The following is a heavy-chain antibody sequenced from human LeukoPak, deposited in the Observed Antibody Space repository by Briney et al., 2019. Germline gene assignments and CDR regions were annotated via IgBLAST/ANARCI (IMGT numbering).Heavy chain of an antibody. CDR2: IIPIFGTA. CDR3: AKKFIWVAVTLAFDY. Sequence: VASVKVSCKASGGTFSSYAISWVRQAPGQGLEWMGGIIPIFGTANYAQKFQGRVTITADESTSTAYMELSSLRSEDTAVYYCAKKFIWVAVTLAFDYGGQEPRVTVS. D-gene: IGHD6-19*01. V-gene: IGHV1-69*13. J-gene: IGHJ4*02. CDR1: GGTFSSYA.